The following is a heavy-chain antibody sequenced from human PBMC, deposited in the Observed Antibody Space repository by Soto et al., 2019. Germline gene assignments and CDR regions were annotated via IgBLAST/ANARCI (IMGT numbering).Heavy chain of an antibody. J-gene: IGHJ5*02. CDR1: GDTFSTYA. CDR2: IIPIFGSA. D-gene: IGHD1-1*01. V-gene: IGHV1-69*06. Sequence: QVQLVQSGAEMKKPGSSVKVSCKASGDTFSTYAISWVRQAPGQGLEWMGGIIPIFGSADYAQKFQGRVTIKADKSTSDQSVELRSLRSKGKAIYDRGRWYKSRKPFIRFGPEGQAT. CDR3: GRWYKSRKPFIRFGP.